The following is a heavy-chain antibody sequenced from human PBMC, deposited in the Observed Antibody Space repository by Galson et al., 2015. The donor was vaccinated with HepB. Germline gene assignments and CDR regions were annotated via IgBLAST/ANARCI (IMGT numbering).Heavy chain of an antibody. Sequence: SLRLSCAASGFTVSTNYMIWVRQAPGKGLEWVSVIYSGDDTSYADSVKGRFTISRDNSKNTVYLQMNSLRAEDTAVYYCARGGHCSRTSCLTGYYYYYMDVWGKGTTVTVSS. CDR3: ARGGHCSRTSCLTGYYYYYMDV. V-gene: IGHV3-66*01. CDR1: GFTVSTNY. J-gene: IGHJ6*03. D-gene: IGHD2-2*01. CDR2: IYSGDDT.